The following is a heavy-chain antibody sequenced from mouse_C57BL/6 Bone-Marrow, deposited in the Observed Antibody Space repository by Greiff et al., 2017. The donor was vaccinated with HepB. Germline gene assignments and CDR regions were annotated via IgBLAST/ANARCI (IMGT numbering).Heavy chain of an antibody. D-gene: IGHD4-1*01. CDR2: IDPSDSYT. CDR3: ARRLANWYYFDY. J-gene: IGHJ2*01. Sequence: QVQLQQPGAELVRPGTSVKLSCKASGYTFTSYWMHWVKQRPGQGLEWIGVIDPSDSYTNYNQKFKGKATLTVDTSSSTAYMQLSSLTSEDSAVYYCARRLANWYYFDYWGQGTTLTVSS. CDR1: GYTFTSYW. V-gene: IGHV1-59*01.